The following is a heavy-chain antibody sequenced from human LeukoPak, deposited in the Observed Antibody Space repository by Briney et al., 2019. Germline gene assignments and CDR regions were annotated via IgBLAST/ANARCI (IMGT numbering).Heavy chain of an antibody. V-gene: IGHV3-7*01. CDR3: TRDDFSGSYCD. D-gene: IGHD1-26*01. CDR1: GFIFSNNW. J-gene: IGHJ4*01. Sequence: GGSLRLSCAASGFIFSNNWMSWVRQAPGKGLEWVANRKGDGSETYYVDSVKGRFTISRDNTRNSLYLQMNSLRADDTATYYCTRDDFSGSYCDWGHGTLVTVSS. CDR2: RKGDGSET.